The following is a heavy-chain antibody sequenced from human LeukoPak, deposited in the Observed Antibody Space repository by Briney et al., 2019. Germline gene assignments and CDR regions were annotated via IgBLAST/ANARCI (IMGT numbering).Heavy chain of an antibody. CDR1: GGSISSGSYY. V-gene: IGHV4-61*02. D-gene: IGHD6-13*01. Sequence: SQTLSLTCTVSGGSISSGSYYRSWTRQPAGKGLGWIGRIYTSGSTNDNPSLKRRVTISVDTSKNQFSLKLSSVTAADTAVYYCASTIAAAGTRSFDYWGQGTLVTVSS. CDR2: IYTSGST. J-gene: IGHJ4*02. CDR3: ASTIAAAGTRSFDY.